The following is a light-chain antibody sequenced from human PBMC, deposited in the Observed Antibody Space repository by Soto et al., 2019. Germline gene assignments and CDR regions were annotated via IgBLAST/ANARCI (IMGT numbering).Light chain of an antibody. CDR3: SSYAGSNKYVV. CDR2: KVS. CDR1: SGDVGGYNY. Sequence: QSALTQPPSASGSPGQSVTISCTGTSGDVGGYNYVSWYQQHPGKAPKLLIYKVSKRPSGVPDRFSGSKSGNTASLTVSGLQAEEDADYYCSSYAGSNKYVVIGGGTKLTVL. V-gene: IGLV2-8*01. J-gene: IGLJ2*01.